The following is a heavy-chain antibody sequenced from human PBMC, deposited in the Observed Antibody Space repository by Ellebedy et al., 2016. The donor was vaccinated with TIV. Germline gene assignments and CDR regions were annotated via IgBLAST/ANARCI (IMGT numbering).Heavy chain of an antibody. CDR2: AGGSDGST. V-gene: IGHV3-23*01. D-gene: IGHD2-2*01. CDR1: GFTFSIHA. Sequence: GESLKISCAASGFTFSIHAMGWVRQAPGKGLEWVSSAGGSDGSTFYANSVRGRFTISRDNAKNTLYLQMNSLRAEDTAVYYGAKRGDCSANSCLLRDWGQGTLVTVSS. J-gene: IGHJ1*01. CDR3: AKRGDCSANSCLLRD.